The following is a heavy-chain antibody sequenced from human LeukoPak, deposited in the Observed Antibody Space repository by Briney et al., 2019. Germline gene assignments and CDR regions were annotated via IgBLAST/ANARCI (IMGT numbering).Heavy chain of an antibody. CDR3: ARVASGTYQKDY. CDR1: GFTFSNYW. V-gene: IGHV3-74*01. CDR2: INTDGSTT. J-gene: IGHJ4*02. Sequence: PGGSLRLSCAASGFTFSNYWMHWVRQAPGKGLVRVSRINTDGSTTSYADSVEGRFTISRDNAKNTLYLQMNSLRAEDTAVYYCARVASGTYQKDYWGQGTLVSVSS. D-gene: IGHD3-10*01.